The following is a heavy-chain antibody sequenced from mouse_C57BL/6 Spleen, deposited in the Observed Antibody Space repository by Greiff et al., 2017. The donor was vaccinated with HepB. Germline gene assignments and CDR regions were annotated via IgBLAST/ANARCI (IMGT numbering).Heavy chain of an antibody. J-gene: IGHJ4*01. V-gene: IGHV6-3*01. Sequence: LQQSGGGLVQPGGSMKLSCVASGFTFSNYWMNWVRQSPEKGLEWVAQIRLKSDNYATHYAESVKGRFTISRDDSKSSVYLQMNNLRAEDTGIYYCTGGYGSSYYAMDYWGQGTSVTVSS. D-gene: IGHD1-1*01. CDR1: GFTFSNYW. CDR3: TGGYGSSYYAMDY. CDR2: IRLKSDNYAT.